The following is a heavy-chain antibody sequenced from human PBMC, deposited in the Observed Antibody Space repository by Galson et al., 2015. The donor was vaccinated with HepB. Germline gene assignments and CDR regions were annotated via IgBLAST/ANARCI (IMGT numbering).Heavy chain of an antibody. CDR1: GDSVSSNGAA. Sequence: CAISGDSVSSNGAAWNWIRQSPLRGLEWLGRAYFRSKWHNDYAVSVKSRITINPDTAKNQFSLQLNSVTPEDTAIYYCARPPGGVVVSHIDYWGQGTLVSVSS. V-gene: IGHV6-1*01. J-gene: IGHJ4*02. CDR3: ARPPGGVVVSHIDY. D-gene: IGHD2-15*01. CDR2: AYFRSKWHN.